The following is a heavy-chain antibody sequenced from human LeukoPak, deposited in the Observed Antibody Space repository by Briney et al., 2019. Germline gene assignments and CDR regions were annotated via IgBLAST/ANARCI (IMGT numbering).Heavy chain of an antibody. V-gene: IGHV4-39*07. CDR3: ARGKRYCSGGSCYYYYYYGMDV. CDR2: IYHSGST. Sequence: SETLSLTCTVSGGSISSSSYYWGWIRQPPGKGLEWIGYIYHSGSTYYNPSLKSRVTISVDTSKNQFSLKLSSVTAADTAVYYCARGKRYCSGGSCYYYYYYGMDVWGQGTTVTVSS. J-gene: IGHJ6*02. CDR1: GGSISSSSYY. D-gene: IGHD2-15*01.